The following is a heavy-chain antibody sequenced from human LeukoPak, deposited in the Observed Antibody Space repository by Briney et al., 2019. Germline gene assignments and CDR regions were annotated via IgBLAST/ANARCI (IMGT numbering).Heavy chain of an antibody. CDR1: GGSISSSSYY. D-gene: IGHD4-11*01. CDR2: IYYSGST. V-gene: IGHV4-39*01. J-gene: IGHJ4*02. Sequence: SETLSLTCTVSGGSISSSSYYWGWIRQPPGKGLEWIGSIYYSGSTYYNPSLKSRVTISVDTSKNQFSLKLSSLTAADTAVYYCAGPDYSYFDYWGQGTLVTVSS. CDR3: AGPDYSYFDY.